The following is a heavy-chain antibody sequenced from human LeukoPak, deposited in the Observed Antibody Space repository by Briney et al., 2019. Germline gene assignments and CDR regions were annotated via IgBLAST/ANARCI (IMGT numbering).Heavy chain of an antibody. J-gene: IGHJ5*02. Sequence: GSVKVSCKVSGYTLTELSMHWVRQAPGKGLEWMGGFDPEDGETIYAQKFQGRVTMTEDTSTDTAYMELSSLRSEDTAVYYCATAKGAAAGTRKMYGWFDPWGQGTLVTVSS. CDR1: GYTLTELS. CDR3: ATAKGAAAGTRKMYGWFDP. V-gene: IGHV1-24*01. D-gene: IGHD6-13*01. CDR2: FDPEDGET.